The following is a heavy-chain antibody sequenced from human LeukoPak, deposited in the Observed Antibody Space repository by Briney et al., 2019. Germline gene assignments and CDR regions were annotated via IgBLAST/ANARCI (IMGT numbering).Heavy chain of an antibody. Sequence: PSETLSLTCTVSGGSISSSSYYWGWIRQPPGKGLEWIGSIYYSGSTYYNPSLKSRVTISVDTSKNQFSLKLSSVTAADTAVYYCARGLSPFYYDSSGYSFDYWGQGTLVTVSS. CDR2: IYYSGST. V-gene: IGHV4-39*07. D-gene: IGHD3-22*01. CDR3: ARGLSPFYYDSSGYSFDY. CDR1: GGSISSSSYY. J-gene: IGHJ4*02.